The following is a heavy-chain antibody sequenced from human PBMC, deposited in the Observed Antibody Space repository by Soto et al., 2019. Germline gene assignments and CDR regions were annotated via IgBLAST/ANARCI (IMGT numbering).Heavy chain of an antibody. J-gene: IGHJ4*02. CDR2: IKSKTDGGTT. CDR1: GFTFSNAW. Sequence: GGSLRLSCAASGFTFSNAWINWVRQAPGKGLEWVGRIKSKTDGGTTDFAAPVKGRFAISRDDSKDMVYLQMNSLRAEDTAVYYCAKNYGSGPLDYWGQGTLVTVSS. V-gene: IGHV3-15*07. D-gene: IGHD3-10*01. CDR3: AKNYGSGPLDY.